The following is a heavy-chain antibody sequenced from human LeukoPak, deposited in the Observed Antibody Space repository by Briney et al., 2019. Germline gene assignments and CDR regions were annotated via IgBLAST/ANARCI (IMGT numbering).Heavy chain of an antibody. CDR1: GYTFTSYA. D-gene: IGHD6-19*01. CDR2: INTNTGNP. V-gene: IGHV7-4-1*02. Sequence: ASVRASCKASGYTFTSYAMNWVRQAPGQGLEWMGWINTNTGNPTYAQGFTGRFVFSLDTSVSTAYLQISSLKAEDTAVYYCARDMGILDSSGWYDYWGQGTLVTVSS. CDR3: ARDMGILDSSGWYDY. J-gene: IGHJ4*02.